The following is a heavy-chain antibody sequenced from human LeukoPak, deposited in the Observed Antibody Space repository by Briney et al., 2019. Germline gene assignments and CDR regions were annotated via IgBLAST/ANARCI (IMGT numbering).Heavy chain of an antibody. CDR1: GFTFSSYA. CDR2: ISSNGGST. CDR3: ARGSVVLLDY. J-gene: IGHJ4*02. V-gene: IGHV3-64*01. Sequence: GGSLRLSCAASGFTFSSYAMHWVRQAPGKGLEYVSAISSNGGSTYYANSVKGRFTISRDNSKNTLYLQMGSLSAEDMAVYYCARGSVVLLDYWGQGTLVTVSS. D-gene: IGHD2-2*01.